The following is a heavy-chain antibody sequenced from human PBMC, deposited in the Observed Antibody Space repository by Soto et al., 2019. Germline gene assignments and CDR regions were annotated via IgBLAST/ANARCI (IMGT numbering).Heavy chain of an antibody. V-gene: IGHV4-30-2*01. CDR3: ARVTIVRGVIRFLYYFYY. CDR1: GGSISSGGYS. Sequence: PSETLSLTCAVSGGSISSGGYSWSWIRQPPGKGLEWIGYIYHSGSTYYNPSLKSRVTISVDRSKNQFSLKLSSVTAADTAVYYCARVTIVRGVIRFLYYFYYSGQGTLVTVSS. D-gene: IGHD3-10*02. J-gene: IGHJ4*02. CDR2: IYHSGST.